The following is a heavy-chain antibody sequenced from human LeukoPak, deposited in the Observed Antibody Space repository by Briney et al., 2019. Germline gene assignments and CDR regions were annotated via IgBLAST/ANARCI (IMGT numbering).Heavy chain of an antibody. Sequence: PSETLSLTCIVSGGSVSSPDSYWSWIRQPPGKGLEWIGNVYYIGTTSYSSSLKSRVTISVDTSKNQFSLEVTSVTAADTAVYYCAKNTSSSPWFDPWGQGTLVTVSS. V-gene: IGHV4-61*08. J-gene: IGHJ5*02. CDR2: VYYIGTT. CDR1: GGSVSSPDSY. D-gene: IGHD6-6*01. CDR3: AKNTSSSPWFDP.